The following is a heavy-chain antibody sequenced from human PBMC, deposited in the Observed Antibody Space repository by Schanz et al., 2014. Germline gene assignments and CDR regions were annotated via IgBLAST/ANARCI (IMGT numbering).Heavy chain of an antibody. V-gene: IGHV7-4-1*02. CDR3: ARRGIRGVFSSFDY. Sequence: QVQLVQSGAEVKKPGASVKVYCKASGYTFTTYYLHWVRQAPGQGLEWMGWINTNTGNPTYAQAFTGRFLFSLDTSVNTAYLQISSLEADDTAVYYCARRGIRGVFSSFDYWGLGTLVTVSS. J-gene: IGHJ4*02. D-gene: IGHD3-10*01. CDR1: GYTFTTYY. CDR2: INTNTGNP.